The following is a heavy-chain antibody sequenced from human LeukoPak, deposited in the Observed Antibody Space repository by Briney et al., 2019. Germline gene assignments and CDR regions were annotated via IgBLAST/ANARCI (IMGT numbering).Heavy chain of an antibody. CDR1: GHTFTTYG. Sequence: AASVKVSCKASGHTFTTYGIGWVRQAPGQGLEWMGWISGYNGNTNYAQKFQGRVTMTTDTSTSTAYMELRSLRSDDTAVYYCARTSHESVLYWSDPWGQGTLVNVSP. J-gene: IGHJ5*02. CDR2: ISGYNGNT. D-gene: IGHD3-16*01. CDR3: ARTSHESVLYWSDP. V-gene: IGHV1-18*01.